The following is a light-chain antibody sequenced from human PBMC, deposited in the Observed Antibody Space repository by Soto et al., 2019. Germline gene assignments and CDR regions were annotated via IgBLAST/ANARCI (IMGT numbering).Light chain of an antibody. CDR2: DAS. CDR3: QQYNNWPPGYT. V-gene: IGKV1-5*01. Sequence: DIQMTQSPSTLSASVGDRVTITCRASQSISSWLAWYQQKPGKAPKLLIYDASSLESGVPSRFSGSGSGTEFTLTISSLQPDDFATYYCQQYNNWPPGYTFGQGTKVDIK. J-gene: IGKJ2*01. CDR1: QSISSW.